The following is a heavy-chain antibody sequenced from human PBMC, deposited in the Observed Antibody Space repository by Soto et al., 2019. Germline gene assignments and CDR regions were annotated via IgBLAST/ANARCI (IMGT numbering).Heavy chain of an antibody. CDR2: IYSGAGT. CDR3: ARDERGPGY. D-gene: IGHD3-10*01. V-gene: IGHV3-53*01. CDR1: GFTVSDNY. Sequence: EVQLAESGGGLIQPGESLRLSCAASGFTVSDNYMSWVRQAPGKGLEWVSVIYSGAGTYYADSVKGRFTSSRDNSKNTLYLQMNSLRVEDTAVYYCARDERGPGYWGQGTLVTVSS. J-gene: IGHJ4*02.